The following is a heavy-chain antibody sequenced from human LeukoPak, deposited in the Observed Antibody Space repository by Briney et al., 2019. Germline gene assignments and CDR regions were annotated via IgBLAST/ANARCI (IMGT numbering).Heavy chain of an antibody. J-gene: IGHJ3*02. CDR1: GFTFSSYW. CDR2: FNSDGSST. CDR3: ARDSDFVPTSNAFDI. V-gene: IGHV3-74*01. Sequence: GGSLRLSCVAPGFTFSSYWMHWVRQAPGKGVVWVSRFNSDGSSTRYADSVKGRFTISRDNAKNTLYLQMNSLRAEDTAVYYCARDSDFVPTSNAFDIWGQGTMVTVSS. D-gene: IGHD2-8*01.